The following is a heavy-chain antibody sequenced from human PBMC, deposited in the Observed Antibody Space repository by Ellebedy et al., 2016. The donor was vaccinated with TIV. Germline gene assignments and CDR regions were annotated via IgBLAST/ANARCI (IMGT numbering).Heavy chain of an antibody. D-gene: IGHD3-22*01. CDR1: GFTFSTSG. CDR3: VKGGYDRSGYYAPPVEC. J-gene: IGHJ4*02. Sequence: GESLKISCAASGFTFSTSGMTWARQAPGKGLEWVSGISSGGITYYADSVKGRFTISRDNSKNTLDLQMNSLRVEDTAVYYCVKGGYDRSGYYAPPVECWGQGTLVTVSS. V-gene: IGHV3-23*01. CDR2: ISSGGIT.